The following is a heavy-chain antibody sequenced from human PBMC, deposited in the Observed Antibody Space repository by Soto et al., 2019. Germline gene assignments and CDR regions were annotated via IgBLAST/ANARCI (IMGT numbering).Heavy chain of an antibody. V-gene: IGHV3-64D*06. CDR3: VKALVTIAAAGIFDY. CDR1: GFTFCSYA. J-gene: IGHJ4*02. CDR2: ISSNGGST. Sequence: LGGSLRLSCSASGFTFCSYAMHWVRQAPGKGLEYVSAISSNGGSTYYADSVKGRFTISRDNSKNTLYLQMSSLRAEDTAVYYCVKALVTIAAAGIFDYWGQGTLVTVSS. D-gene: IGHD6-13*01.